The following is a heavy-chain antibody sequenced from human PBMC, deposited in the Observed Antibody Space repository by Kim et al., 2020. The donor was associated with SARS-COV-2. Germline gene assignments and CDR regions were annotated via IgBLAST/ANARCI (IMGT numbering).Heavy chain of an antibody. Sequence: SETLSLTCTVSGGSISSSSYYWGWLRQPPGKGLEWIGSIYYSGRTYYNPSLKSRATISVDTSKTQFTLKLSPVTAAATAVYYCARSAHCSGGSCYEDWFDPWGQGTLVTVSS. J-gene: IGHJ5*02. CDR3: ARSAHCSGGSCYEDWFDP. CDR1: GGSISSSSYY. CDR2: IYYSGRT. V-gene: IGHV4-39*06. D-gene: IGHD2-15*01.